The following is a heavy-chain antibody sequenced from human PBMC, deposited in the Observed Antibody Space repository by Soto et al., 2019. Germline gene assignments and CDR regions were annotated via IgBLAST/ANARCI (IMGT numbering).Heavy chain of an antibody. Sequence: SETLSLTCTVSVGSISSSSYYWGWILQPPGKGLEWIGSIYYSGSTYYNPSLKSRVTISVDTSKNQFSLKLSSVTAADTAVYYCARGLRGASDDDNYFDYWGQGTLVTVSS. CDR2: IYYSGST. V-gene: IGHV4-39*01. CDR1: VGSISSSSYY. CDR3: ARGLRGASDDDNYFDY. D-gene: IGHD3-9*01. J-gene: IGHJ4*02.